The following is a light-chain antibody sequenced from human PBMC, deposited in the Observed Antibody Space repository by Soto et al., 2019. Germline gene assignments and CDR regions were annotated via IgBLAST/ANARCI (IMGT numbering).Light chain of an antibody. J-gene: IGKJ1*01. V-gene: IGKV3-20*01. CDR1: QRFGSSN. CDR3: QQYGNSPWT. Sequence: EIVLTQSPGTLSLSPGERGTLSCRASQRFGSSNLAWYQQKPGQAPRLLIYSTSSRATGIPDRFSGSGSGTDFTLTISRLEPEDFVVYYCQQYGNSPWTFGQGTKVEIK. CDR2: STS.